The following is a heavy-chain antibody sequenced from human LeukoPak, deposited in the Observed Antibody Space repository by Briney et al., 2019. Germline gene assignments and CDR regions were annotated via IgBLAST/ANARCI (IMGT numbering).Heavy chain of an antibody. V-gene: IGHV4-31*03. Sequence: SQTLSLTCTVSGGSISSGGYYWSWIRQHPGKDLEWIGYIYYSGSTYYNPSLKSRVTISVDTSKNQFSLKLSSVTAADTAVYYCARDQRYYDSSGSQAFDIWGQGTMVTVSS. CDR3: ARDQRYYDSSGSQAFDI. J-gene: IGHJ3*02. D-gene: IGHD3-22*01. CDR1: GGSISSGGYY. CDR2: IYYSGST.